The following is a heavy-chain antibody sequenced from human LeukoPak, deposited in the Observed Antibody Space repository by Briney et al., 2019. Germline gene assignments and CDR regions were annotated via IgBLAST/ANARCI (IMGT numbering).Heavy chain of an antibody. CDR3: ARHYYDSSGSAYYLDY. CDR2: IRYSGNT. CDR1: GGSISSSSSY. V-gene: IGHV4-39*01. D-gene: IGHD3-22*01. Sequence: PSETLSLTCTVSGGSISSSSSYGGWIRQPPGKGLEWIGSIRYSGNTYYNPSLKIRVTMSMDTSKNQFSLRLSSVTAADTAVYSCARHYYDSSGSAYYLDYWGQGTLVTVSS. J-gene: IGHJ4*02.